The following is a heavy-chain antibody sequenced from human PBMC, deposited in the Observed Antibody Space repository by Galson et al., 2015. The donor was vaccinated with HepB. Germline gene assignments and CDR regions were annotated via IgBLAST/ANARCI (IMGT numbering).Heavy chain of an antibody. CDR3: ATALSGDYDFWCGYCSY. CDR1: GYTLTDLS. D-gene: IGHD3-3*01. CDR2: FDPEEGET. Sequence: SVKVSCKVSGYTLTDLSMNWVRQAPGKGLEWMGGFDPEEGETIYAQKFQGRVTMTEDTSTDTAYMELSSLRSEDTAVYYCATALSGDYDFWCGYCSYWGQGSLVTVSS. J-gene: IGHJ1*01. V-gene: IGHV1-24*01.